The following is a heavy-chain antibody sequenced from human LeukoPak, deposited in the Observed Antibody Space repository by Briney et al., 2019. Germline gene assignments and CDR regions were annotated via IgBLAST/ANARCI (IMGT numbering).Heavy chain of an antibody. Sequence: SETLSLTCTVPGGSISSYYWSWIRQPPGKGLEWIGYIYYSGSTNYNPSLKSRVAISVDTSKNQFSLKLSSVTAADTAVYYCARKYSDAFDIWGQGTMVTVSS. CDR2: IYYSGST. J-gene: IGHJ3*02. CDR3: ARKYSDAFDI. D-gene: IGHD2-15*01. CDR1: GGSISSYY. V-gene: IGHV4-59*01.